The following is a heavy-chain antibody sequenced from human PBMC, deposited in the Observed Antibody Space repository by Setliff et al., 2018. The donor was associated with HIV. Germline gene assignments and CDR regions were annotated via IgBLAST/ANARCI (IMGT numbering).Heavy chain of an antibody. Sequence: LSLTCAVFGGSFSDFYWSWIRQPPGKGLEWISFIGGHGSIIHYADSVKGRFTVSRDNAKNSLYLQMNSLRAEDTAFYYCARGWFDSWGQGTLVTVSS. J-gene: IGHJ5*01. CDR2: IGGHGSII. CDR1: GGSFSDFY. V-gene: IGHV3-11*04. CDR3: ARGWFDS.